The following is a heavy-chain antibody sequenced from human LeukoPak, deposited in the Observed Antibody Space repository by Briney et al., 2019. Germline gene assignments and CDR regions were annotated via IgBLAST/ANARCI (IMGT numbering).Heavy chain of an antibody. Sequence: GRSLRLSCAASGFTFSSYGMHWVRQAPGKGLEWVAVISYDGSNKYYADSVKGRFTISRDNSKNTLYLQMNSLRVEDTAVYYCAKDLEGTPFDYWGQGTLVTASS. CDR1: GFTFSSYG. D-gene: IGHD3-3*01. J-gene: IGHJ4*02. CDR3: AKDLEGTPFDY. CDR2: ISYDGSNK. V-gene: IGHV3-30*18.